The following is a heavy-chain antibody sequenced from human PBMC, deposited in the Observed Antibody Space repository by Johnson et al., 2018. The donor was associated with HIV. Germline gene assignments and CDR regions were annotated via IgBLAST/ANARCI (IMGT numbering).Heavy chain of an antibody. CDR3: AREYDAFDI. J-gene: IGHJ3*02. CDR1: GFTVSSNY. D-gene: IGHD3-10*01. Sequence: VQLVESGGGVVQPGGSLRLSCAASGFTVSSNYMSWVRQAPGKGLEWVSVIYSGGSTYYVDPVKGRFTISRDNSKNTLYLQMNSLRAEDTAVYYCAREYDAFDIWGQGTMVTVSS. CDR2: IYSGGST. V-gene: IGHV3-66*02.